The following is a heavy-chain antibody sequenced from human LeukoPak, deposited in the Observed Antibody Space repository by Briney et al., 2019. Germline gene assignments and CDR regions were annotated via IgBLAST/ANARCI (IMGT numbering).Heavy chain of an antibody. Sequence: SETLSLTCTVSGGSISSSSYYWGWIRQPPGKGLEWIGSIYYSGSTYYNPSLKSRVTISVDTSKNQFSLKLSSVTAADTAVYYCARHLSYSSSWDLNWFDPWGQGTLVTVSS. J-gene: IGHJ5*02. V-gene: IGHV4-39*01. D-gene: IGHD6-13*01. CDR2: IYYSGST. CDR3: ARHLSYSSSWDLNWFDP. CDR1: GGSISSSSYY.